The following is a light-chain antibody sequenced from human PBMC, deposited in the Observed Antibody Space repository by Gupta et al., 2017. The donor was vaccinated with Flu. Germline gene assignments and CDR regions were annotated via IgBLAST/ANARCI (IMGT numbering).Light chain of an antibody. V-gene: IGKV1-5*03. J-gene: IGKJ1*01. CDR1: QSVRSW. CDR3: QQYNSYSWT. CDR2: RAS. Sequence: DIQMTQSPSTLSASVGDRVTITCRASQSVRSWLAWFQQKPGKAPRLLIDRASILESGVPSRFSGSGSETEFTLTISSLQPDDFATYYCQQYNSYSWTLGQGTKVEIK.